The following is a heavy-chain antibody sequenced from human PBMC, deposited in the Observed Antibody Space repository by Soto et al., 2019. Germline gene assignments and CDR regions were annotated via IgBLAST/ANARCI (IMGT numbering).Heavy chain of an antibody. CDR3: VRDSGAKLSSS. D-gene: IGHD6-13*01. V-gene: IGHV1-69*13. CDR2: IVPIYRTA. Sequence: SVKVSCKASGGTFSSYRINWVRRAPGQGLEWVGGIVPIYRTADYAQKFQGRVTITADESARTSYMELRSLKSQDTAVYYCVRDSGAKLSSSWGQGTLVTVSS. CDR1: GGTFSSYR. J-gene: IGHJ4*02.